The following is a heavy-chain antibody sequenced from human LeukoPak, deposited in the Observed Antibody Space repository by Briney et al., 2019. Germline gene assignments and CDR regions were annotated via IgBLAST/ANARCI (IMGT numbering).Heavy chain of an antibody. D-gene: IGHD1-26*01. CDR1: GVSFSSDW. CDR3: AKLGFVGASNY. J-gene: IGHJ4*02. CDR2: IEKDRSEM. V-gene: IGHV3-7*02. Sequence: GGSLRLSCVAPGVSFSSDWVCWGREAPGKGLEWVAKIEKDRSEMCYVDCVKARFSISRDNAKNSLYLQMNSLRAEDAAVYYCAKLGFVGASNYWGQGTLVTVSS.